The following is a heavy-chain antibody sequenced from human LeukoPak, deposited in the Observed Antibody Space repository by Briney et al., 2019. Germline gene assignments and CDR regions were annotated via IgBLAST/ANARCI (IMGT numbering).Heavy chain of an antibody. J-gene: IGHJ4*02. CDR2: ISGGGGTT. D-gene: IGHD3-10*01. CDR1: GLTFSSDA. Sequence: GGSLRLSCAASGLTFSSDAMSWVRQAPGKGLEWVSTISGGGGTTYYSDSVKGRFTISRDNSKNTLFLQMNSLRAEDTAIYYCAKASTFGELNRPFDYWGQGTLVTVSS. V-gene: IGHV3-23*01. CDR3: AKASTFGELNRPFDY.